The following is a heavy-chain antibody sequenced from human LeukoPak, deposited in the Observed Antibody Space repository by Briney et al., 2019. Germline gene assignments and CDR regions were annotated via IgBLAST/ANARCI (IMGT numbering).Heavy chain of an antibody. J-gene: IGHJ6*02. CDR1: GFTFSSYA. D-gene: IGHD5-12*01. CDR2: ISSSSSYI. V-gene: IGHV3-21*01. Sequence: GRSLRLSCAASGFTFSSYAMHWVRQAPGKGLEWVSSISSSSSYIYYADSVKGRFTISRDNAKNSLYLQMNSLRAEDTAVYYCARDRRMVASSYYYYFGMDVWGQGTTVTVSS. CDR3: ARDRRMVASSYYYYFGMDV.